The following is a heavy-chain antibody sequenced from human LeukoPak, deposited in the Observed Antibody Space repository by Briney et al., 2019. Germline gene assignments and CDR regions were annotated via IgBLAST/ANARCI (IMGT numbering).Heavy chain of an antibody. CDR2: LYPSGST. D-gene: IGHD1-26*01. CDR3: AGGHYPLEY. V-gene: IGHV4-59*01. Sequence: PSETLSLTCSVSVGSINSGYWSWIRQPPEKGLEWIGLLYPSGSTNYNPSLKSRVTISVDTSRTQFSLKLSSMTAADTAVYYCAGGHYPLEYWGQGTLVTVSS. J-gene: IGHJ4*02. CDR1: VGSINSGY.